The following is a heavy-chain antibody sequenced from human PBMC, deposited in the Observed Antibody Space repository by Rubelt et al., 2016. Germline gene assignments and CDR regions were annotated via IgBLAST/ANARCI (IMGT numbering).Heavy chain of an antibody. CDR2: ISDDGSNR. Sequence: VQLVESGGGLVQPGGSLRLSCATSGFTFSSFAMHWVRQAPGKGLEWVAVISDDGSNRYYTDSVKGQSAISRDNSKNTLYLQMNSRGAEETAVCYCAQHHGGIYTHFDSWGQRTLVTVSS. V-gene: IGHV3-30*09. CDR3: AQHHGGIYTHFDS. CDR1: GFTFSSFA. D-gene: IGHD2-15*01. J-gene: IGHJ4*02.